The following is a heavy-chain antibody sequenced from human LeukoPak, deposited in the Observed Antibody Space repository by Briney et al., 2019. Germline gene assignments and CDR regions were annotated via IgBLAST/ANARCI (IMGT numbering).Heavy chain of an antibody. Sequence: ASVKVSCKASGGTFSSYAISRVRQAPGQGLEWMGRIIPILGIANYAQKFQGRVTITADKSTSTAYMELSSLRSEDTAVYYCARGRESPTVTTVWDYWGQGTLVTVSS. D-gene: IGHD4-17*01. CDR3: ARGRESPTVTTVWDY. V-gene: IGHV1-69*04. CDR1: GGTFSSYA. J-gene: IGHJ4*02. CDR2: IIPILGIA.